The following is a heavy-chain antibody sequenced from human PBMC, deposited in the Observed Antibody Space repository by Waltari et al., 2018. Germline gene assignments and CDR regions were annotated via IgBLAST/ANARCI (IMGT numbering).Heavy chain of an antibody. J-gene: IGHJ4*02. CDR1: GFTFSSYT. V-gene: IGHV3-23*01. Sequence: EVQLLESGGGLVQPGGSLRLSCAASGFTFSSYTMNWVRQAPGQGLEVFAAIHNGGETTSYADSVKGRFTISRDNSKNTLYLQMNNLRAEDTAMYFCAKDSGVGGDDYWGQGTLVTVSS. CDR2: IHNGGETT. CDR3: AKDSGVGGDDY. D-gene: IGHD3-3*01.